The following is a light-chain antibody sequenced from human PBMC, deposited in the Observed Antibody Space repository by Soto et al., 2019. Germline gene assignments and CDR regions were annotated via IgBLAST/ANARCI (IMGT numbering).Light chain of an antibody. CDR3: RQYVSSPVT. CDR2: KAS. V-gene: IGKV1-5*03. Sequence: DIQMTQSPSTLSASVGDRVTITCRASQSISNSLAWYQQKPGKAPKLLIYKASSLESGVPSRFSGSGSGTEFTLTISSLQPDEFAAYYCRQYVSSPVTFGGGTKVE. CDR1: QSISNS. J-gene: IGKJ4*01.